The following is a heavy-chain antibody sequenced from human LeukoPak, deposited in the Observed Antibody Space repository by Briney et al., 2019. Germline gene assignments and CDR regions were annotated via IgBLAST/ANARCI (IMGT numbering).Heavy chain of an antibody. V-gene: IGHV3-30*02. CDR3: AKDRWVQSLPDY. Sequence: GGSLRLSCAASGFTFSSYGMHWVRQAPGKGLEWVAFIRYDGSNEYYADSVKGRFTISRDISKNTLYLQMNSLRDEDTAVYYCAKDRWVQSLPDYWGQGTLVTVSS. CDR2: IRYDGSNE. CDR1: GFTFSSYG. J-gene: IGHJ4*02. D-gene: IGHD5-24*01.